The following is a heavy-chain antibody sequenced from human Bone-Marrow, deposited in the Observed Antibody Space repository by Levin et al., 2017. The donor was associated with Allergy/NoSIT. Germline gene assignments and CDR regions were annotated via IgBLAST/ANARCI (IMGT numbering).Heavy chain of an antibody. J-gene: IGHJ3*02. V-gene: IGHV3-7*04. CDR2: IKQDGSEK. CDR3: ARGADSFDI. Sequence: PGGSLRLSCAASGFTFSNYWMSWVRQAPGKGLEWVANIKQDGSEKYYADSVKGRFTISRDDAKNSLYLQMNSLRAEDTAVYYCARGADSFDIWGQGTMVTVSS. CDR1: GFTFSNYW.